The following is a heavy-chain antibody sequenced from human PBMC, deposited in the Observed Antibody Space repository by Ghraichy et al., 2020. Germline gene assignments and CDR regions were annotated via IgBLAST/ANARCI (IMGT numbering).Heavy chain of an antibody. J-gene: IGHJ4*02. Sequence: SQTLSLTCAVSGGSISSGGYSWSWIRQPPGKGLEWIGYIYHSGSTYYNPSLKSRVTISVARSKNQFSLKLSSVTAADTAVYYCARGGGYSGYDLDYWGQGTLVTVSS. CDR2: IYHSGST. V-gene: IGHV4-30-2*01. D-gene: IGHD5-12*01. CDR3: ARGGGYSGYDLDY. CDR1: GGSISSGGYS.